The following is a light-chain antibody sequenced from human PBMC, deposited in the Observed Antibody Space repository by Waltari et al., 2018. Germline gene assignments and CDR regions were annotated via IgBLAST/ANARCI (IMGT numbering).Light chain of an antibody. J-gene: IGLJ1*01. CDR3: TSFTTGRTYV. V-gene: IGLV2-14*03. CDR1: SSDVGAHNY. CDR2: NIT. Sequence: QSALTQPASVSGSPEQSIAISCAGTSSDVGAHNYVFWYQQHPGKAPKLIIYNITNRPSGILNRFSGSKSGNTASLTISGRQAEDEADYYCTSFTTGRTYVFGTGTKVAVL.